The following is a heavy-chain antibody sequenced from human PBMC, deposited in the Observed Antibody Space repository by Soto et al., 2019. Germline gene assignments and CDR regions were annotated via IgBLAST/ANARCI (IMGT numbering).Heavy chain of an antibody. D-gene: IGHD6-19*01. J-gene: IGHJ6*02. V-gene: IGHV4-34*01. CDR1: GGSFSGYY. CDR2: INHSGST. Sequence: SETLSLTCAVYGGSFSGYYWSWIRQPPGKGLEWIGEINHSGSTNYNPSPKSRVTISVDTSKNQFSLKLSSVTAADTAVYYCARGLQWLRYYGMDVWGQGTTVTVSS. CDR3: ARGLQWLRYYGMDV.